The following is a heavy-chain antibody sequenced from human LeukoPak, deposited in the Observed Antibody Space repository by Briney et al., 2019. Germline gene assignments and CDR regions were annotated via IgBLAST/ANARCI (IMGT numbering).Heavy chain of an antibody. CDR3: ARERAVGLFDY. V-gene: IGHV1-69*05. CDR2: IIPIFGTA. CDR1: GGTFSSYA. J-gene: IGHJ4*01. D-gene: IGHD6-19*01. Sequence: GASVKVSCKASGGTFSSYAISWVRQAPGQGLEWMGGIIPIFGTANYAQKFQGRVTMTTDESTSTAYMELSSLRSEDTAVYYCARERAVGLFDYWGHGTLVTVSS.